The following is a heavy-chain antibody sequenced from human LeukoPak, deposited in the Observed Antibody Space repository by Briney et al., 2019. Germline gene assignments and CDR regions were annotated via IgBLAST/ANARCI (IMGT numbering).Heavy chain of an antibody. CDR3: ARVDGSGGYDGYGMDV. J-gene: IGHJ6*02. D-gene: IGHD5-12*01. V-gene: IGHV3-33*01. CDR1: GFTFSSYG. CDR2: MWYDGSNK. Sequence: GGSLRLSCAASGFTFSSYGMHWVRQAPGKGLEWVAVMWYDGSNKYYADSVKGRFTISRDNSKNTLYLQMNSLRAEDTAVYYCARVDGSGGYDGYGMDVWGQGTTVTVSS.